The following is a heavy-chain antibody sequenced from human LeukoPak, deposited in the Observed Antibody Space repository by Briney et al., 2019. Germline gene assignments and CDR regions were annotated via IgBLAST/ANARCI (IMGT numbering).Heavy chain of an antibody. Sequence: SGGSLRLSCAASGFTFSSYSMNWVRQAPGKGLEWVSSISSSSSYIYYADSVKGRFTISRDNAKNSLYLQMNSLRAEDTAVYYCARAAARYCSSTSCYSTEYYFDYWGQGTLVTVSS. V-gene: IGHV3-21*01. J-gene: IGHJ4*02. CDR3: ARAAARYCSSTSCYSTEYYFDY. D-gene: IGHD2-2*02. CDR2: ISSSSSYI. CDR1: GFTFSSYS.